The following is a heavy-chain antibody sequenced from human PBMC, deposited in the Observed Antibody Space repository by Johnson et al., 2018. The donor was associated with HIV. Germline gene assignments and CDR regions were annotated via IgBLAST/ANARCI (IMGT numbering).Heavy chain of an antibody. CDR2: IKSKTDGGTT. CDR3: ARHLLYSSSSTDAFDI. J-gene: IGHJ3*02. Sequence: VQLVESGGGVVQPGGSLRLSCAASGFTFSNAWMSWVRQAPGKGLEWVGRIKSKTDGGTTDYAAPVKGRFTISRDDSKTTLFLQMNSLKTEDTAVYYCARHLLYSSSSTDAFDIWGPGTMVTVSS. CDR1: GFTFSNAW. D-gene: IGHD6-13*01. V-gene: IGHV3-15*01.